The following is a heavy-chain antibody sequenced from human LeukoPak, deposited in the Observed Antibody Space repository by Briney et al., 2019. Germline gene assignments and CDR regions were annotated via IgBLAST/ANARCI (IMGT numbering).Heavy chain of an antibody. CDR1: GFTFTNSA. Sequence: TSVKVSCKASGFTFTNSAMHWVRQARGQRLEWIGWIVVGSANTNYAQKFQERVTITRDMSTSTAYTELSSLRSEDTAVYYCAADLQAAGDLDYWGQGTLVTVSS. J-gene: IGHJ4*02. CDR2: IVVGSANT. CDR3: AADLQAAGDLDY. V-gene: IGHV1-58*02. D-gene: IGHD6-13*01.